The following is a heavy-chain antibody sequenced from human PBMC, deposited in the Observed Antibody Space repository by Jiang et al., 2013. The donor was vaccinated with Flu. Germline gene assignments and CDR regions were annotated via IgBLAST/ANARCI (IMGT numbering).Heavy chain of an antibody. Sequence: ESGGGVVQPGRSLRLSCAASGFTFSTYGMHWVRQAPGKGLEWVAVFSYDGSNKYYAESVKGRFTISRDNSRNTLYLQMNSLRAEDTAIYYCARDDASDWYLDLWGRGTLVTVSS. J-gene: IGHJ2*01. CDR3: ARDDASDWYLDL. V-gene: IGHV3-33*05. CDR2: FSYDGSNK. D-gene: IGHD2-2*01. CDR1: GFTFSTYG.